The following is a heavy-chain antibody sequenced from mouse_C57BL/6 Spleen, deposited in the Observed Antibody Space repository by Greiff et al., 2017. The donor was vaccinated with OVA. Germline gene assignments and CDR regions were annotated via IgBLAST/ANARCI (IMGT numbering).Heavy chain of an antibody. CDR1: GYTFTSYW. Sequence: VQLQQSGAELVKPGASVKMSCKASGYTFTSYWITWVKQRPGQGLEWIGDIYPGSGSTNYNEKFKSKATLTVDTSSSTAYMQLSSLTSEDSAVYYCAGGYYGSSYAYWGQGTTLTVSS. CDR3: AGGYYGSSYAY. CDR2: IYPGSGST. J-gene: IGHJ2*01. D-gene: IGHD1-1*01. V-gene: IGHV1-55*01.